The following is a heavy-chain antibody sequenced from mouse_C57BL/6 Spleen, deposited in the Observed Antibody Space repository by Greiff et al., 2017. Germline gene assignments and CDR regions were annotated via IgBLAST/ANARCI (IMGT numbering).Heavy chain of an antibody. CDR1: GFYIKNTY. Sequence: EVQLQQSVAELVRPGASVKLSCTASGFYIKNTYMHWVKQRPEQGLEWIGRIDPANGNTEYAPKFQGKATITADTSSNTAYLQLSSLTSEDTAIYYCARSSYWDFDVWGKGTTVTVSS. CDR3: ARSSYWDFDV. V-gene: IGHV14-3*01. J-gene: IGHJ1*03. CDR2: IDPANGNT. D-gene: IGHD1-1*01.